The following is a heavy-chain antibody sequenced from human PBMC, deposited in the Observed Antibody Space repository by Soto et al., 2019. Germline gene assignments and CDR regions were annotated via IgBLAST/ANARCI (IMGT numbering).Heavy chain of an antibody. CDR1: GYPFNNYP. Sequence: GASVKVSCKASGYPFNNYPIQWVRQAPGQGLEWMGWISAYNGNTKYAQKLQGRVTMTTDTSTSTAYMELRSLRSDDTAVYYCARDLAYCGGDCYPIDYWGQGTLVTVSS. CDR2: ISAYNGNT. V-gene: IGHV1-18*01. CDR3: ARDLAYCGGDCYPIDY. D-gene: IGHD2-21*02. J-gene: IGHJ4*02.